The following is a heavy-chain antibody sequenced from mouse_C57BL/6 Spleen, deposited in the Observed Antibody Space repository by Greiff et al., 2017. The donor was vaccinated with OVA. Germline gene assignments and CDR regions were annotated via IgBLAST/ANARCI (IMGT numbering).Heavy chain of an antibody. V-gene: IGHV5-12*01. CDR1: GFTFSDYY. CDR2: ISNGGGST. J-gene: IGHJ2*01. CDR3: ARQRGNYVYYFDY. Sequence: EVQGVESGGGLVQPGGSLKLSCAASGFTFSDYYMYWVRQTPEKRLEWVAYISNGGGSTYYPDTVKGRFTISRDNAKNTLYLQLSRLQSEDTAMYYCARQRGNYVYYFDYWGQGTTLTVSS. D-gene: IGHD2-1*01.